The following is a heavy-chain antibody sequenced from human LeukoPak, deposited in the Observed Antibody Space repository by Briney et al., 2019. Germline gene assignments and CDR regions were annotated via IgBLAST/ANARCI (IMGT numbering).Heavy chain of an antibody. J-gene: IGHJ4*02. CDR2: IYHTGRT. V-gene: IGHV4-38-2*02. D-gene: IGHD2-2*02. CDR1: GYSINSGYY. Sequence: PSETLSLTCTVSGYSINSGYYWGWIRQPPAKGLEWIGSIYHTGRTHYNPSLKSRITLSVDTSKNHFSLKLTSVTAADTAVYYCARQADYDLFQPLLYIYWGQGSLVTVSS. CDR3: ARQADYDLFQPLLYIY.